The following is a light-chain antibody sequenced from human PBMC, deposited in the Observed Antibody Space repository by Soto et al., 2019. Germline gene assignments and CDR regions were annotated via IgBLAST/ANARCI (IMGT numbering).Light chain of an antibody. CDR3: CSYAGSYTYV. CDR1: SSYVGGYNY. CDR2: DVS. V-gene: IGLV2-11*01. Sequence: QSALTQPRSVSGSPGQSVTISCTGSSSYVGGYNYVSWFQQRPDKAPKLIIYDVSKRPSGVPDRFSGSKSGNTASLTISGLQAEDEADYYCCSYAGSYTYVFGTGTKLTVL. J-gene: IGLJ1*01.